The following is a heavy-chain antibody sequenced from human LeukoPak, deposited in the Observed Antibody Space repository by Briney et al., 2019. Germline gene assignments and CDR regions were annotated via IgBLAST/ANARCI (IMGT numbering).Heavy chain of an antibody. V-gene: IGHV1-46*01. CDR2: IYPGDGST. CDR3: ARDQEGFDY. CDR1: GYTFTSNY. J-gene: IGHJ4*02. Sequence: ASVKVSCKASGYTFTSNYIHWVRQAPGQGLEWMGMIYPGDGSTSYAQKFQGRVTVTRDTSTSTVHMELSGLRSEDTAVYYCARDQEGFDYWGQGTLVTVSS.